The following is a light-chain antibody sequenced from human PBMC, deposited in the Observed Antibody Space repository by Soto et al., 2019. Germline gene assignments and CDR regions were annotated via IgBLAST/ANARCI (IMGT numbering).Light chain of an antibody. CDR3: QHYNRYSPYT. Sequence: DIRMTQFPSTLSASIGDRVTITCRASQSISTWLAWYQQKAGKAPKHLIYTASSLETGVPSRFSGSGSGTEFTLTISSLQPDDFATYYCQHYNRYSPYTFGQGTRLEIK. CDR2: TAS. V-gene: IGKV1-5*03. CDR1: QSISTW. J-gene: IGKJ2*01.